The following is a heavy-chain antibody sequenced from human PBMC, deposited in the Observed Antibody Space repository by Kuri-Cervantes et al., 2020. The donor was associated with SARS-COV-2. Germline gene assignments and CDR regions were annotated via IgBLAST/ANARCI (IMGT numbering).Heavy chain of an antibody. CDR3: ARISWNYVLAFDY. CDR2: IYYSGST. CDR1: GGSISSYY. Sequence: SETLSLTCAVSGGSISSYYWSWIRQPPGKGLEWIGYIYYSGSTNYNPSLKSRVTISVDTSKNQFSLKLSSVTAADTAVDYCARISWNYVLAFDYLGQGTLVTVSS. J-gene: IGHJ4*02. V-gene: IGHV4-59*12. D-gene: IGHD1-7*01.